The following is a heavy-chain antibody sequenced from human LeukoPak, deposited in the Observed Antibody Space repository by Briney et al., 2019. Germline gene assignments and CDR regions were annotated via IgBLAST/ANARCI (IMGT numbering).Heavy chain of an antibody. CDR1: GFTFSSYA. Sequence: TSGSLSLSCAASGFTFSSYAMSWVRQAPGKGLEWVSDISCSGGSTYYADSVKGRRATSRDNSKNTLYLQMNSLRAEDTAVYYCAKSHGLTYYYYYMDVWGKGTLVTVSS. CDR3: AKSHGLTYYYYYMDV. J-gene: IGHJ6*03. CDR2: ISCSGGST. V-gene: IGHV3-23*01.